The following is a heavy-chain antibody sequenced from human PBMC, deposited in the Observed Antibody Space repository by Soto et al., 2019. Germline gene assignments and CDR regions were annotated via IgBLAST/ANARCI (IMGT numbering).Heavy chain of an antibody. V-gene: IGHV3-23*01. CDR2: ISGSGGST. CDR1: GFTFSSYA. D-gene: IGHD3-9*01. Sequence: GGSLRLSCAASGFTFSSYAMSWVRQAPGKGLEWVSAISGSGGSTYYADSVKGRFTISRDNSKNTLYLQMNSLRAEDTAVYYCAKDATTGVRDILTGYQNDAFDIWGQGTMVTVSS. CDR3: AKDATTGVRDILTGYQNDAFDI. J-gene: IGHJ3*02.